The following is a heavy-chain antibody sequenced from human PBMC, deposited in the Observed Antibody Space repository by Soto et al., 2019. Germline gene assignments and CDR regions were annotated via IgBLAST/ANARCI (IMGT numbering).Heavy chain of an antibody. CDR3: ARGSNYYFAY. CDR1: GGSISSSSYY. J-gene: IGHJ4*02. D-gene: IGHD1-20*01. CDR2: IYYSGST. Sequence: PSDTLSLTCAVSGGSISSSSYYWGWIRQPPGKGLEWIGSIYYSGSTYYNSSLKSRVTISVDTSKNQFSLKLSSVTAADTAVYYCARGSNYYFAYWGQGTLVTVSS. V-gene: IGHV4-39*01.